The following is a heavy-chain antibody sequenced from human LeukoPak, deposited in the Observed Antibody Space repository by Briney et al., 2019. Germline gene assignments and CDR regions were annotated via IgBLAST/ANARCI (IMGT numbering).Heavy chain of an antibody. CDR2: IIPIFGTA. Sequence: SVKVSCKASGGTFSSYAISWVRQAPGQGLEWMGGIIPIFGTANYAQKFQGRVTITADKSTSTAYMELSSLRSEDTAVYYCARSGQRAPPGIYYYYMDVWGKGTTVTVSS. CDR3: ARSGQRAPPGIYYYYMDV. D-gene: IGHD1-14*01. V-gene: IGHV1-69*06. J-gene: IGHJ6*03. CDR1: GGTFSSYA.